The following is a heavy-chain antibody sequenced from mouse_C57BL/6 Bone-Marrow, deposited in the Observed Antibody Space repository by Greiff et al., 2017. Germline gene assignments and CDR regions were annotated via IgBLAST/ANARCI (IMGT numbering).Heavy chain of an antibody. J-gene: IGHJ4*01. Sequence: QVQLQQPGAELVKPGASVKMSCKASGYTFTSYWITWVKQRPGQGLEWIGDIYPGSGSTNYNEKFKSKATLTVDTSSSTAYMQLSSLTSEASAVYYCARMGDWDQKDYAMDYWGQGTSVTVSS. CDR3: ARMGDWDQKDYAMDY. V-gene: IGHV1-55*01. CDR2: IYPGSGST. CDR1: GYTFTSYW. D-gene: IGHD4-1*01.